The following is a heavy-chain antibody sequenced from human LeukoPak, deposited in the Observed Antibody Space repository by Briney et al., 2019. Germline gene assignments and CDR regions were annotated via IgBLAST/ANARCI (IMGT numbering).Heavy chain of an antibody. J-gene: IGHJ4*02. V-gene: IGHV3-9*01. D-gene: IGHD6-19*01. CDR3: AKDISGAVAGIGVGWDY. CDR2: ISWNSGSI. Sequence: GRSLRLSCAASGFTFDDYAMHWVRQAPGKGLEWVSGISWNSGSIGYADSVKGRFTISRDNAKNSLYLQMSSLRAEDTALYYCAKDISGAVAGIGVGWDYWGQGTLVTVSS. CDR1: GFTFDDYA.